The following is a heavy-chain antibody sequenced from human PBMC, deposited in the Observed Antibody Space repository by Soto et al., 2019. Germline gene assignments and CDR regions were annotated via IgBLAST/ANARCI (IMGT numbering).Heavy chain of an antibody. Sequence: ASVKVSCKASGYTFASYGSSWVRQAPGQGLEWMGRISAYNGNTNYAQKLQGRVTMTTDTSTSTAYMELRSLRSDDTAVYYCARVVGALGHWFDPWGQGTLVTVSS. CDR3: ARVVGALGHWFDP. D-gene: IGHD1-26*01. V-gene: IGHV1-18*01. CDR1: GYTFASYG. J-gene: IGHJ5*02. CDR2: ISAYNGNT.